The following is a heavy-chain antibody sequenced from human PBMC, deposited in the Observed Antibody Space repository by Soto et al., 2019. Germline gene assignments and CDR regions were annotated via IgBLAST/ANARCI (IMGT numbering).Heavy chain of an antibody. J-gene: IGHJ5*02. CDR2: ITSHNYI. D-gene: IGHD1-7*01. V-gene: IGHV3-21*01. CDR1: GFTFSNYN. Sequence: PGGSLRLSCAAAGFTFSNYNMNWVRQAPGKGLEWVSSITSHNYIYYADSVKGRFTIYRDNAKNSLFLQMTSLRADDTAVYYCARTFMIGNFNYDYFDPWGQGTLVTVSS. CDR3: ARTFMIGNFNYDYFDP.